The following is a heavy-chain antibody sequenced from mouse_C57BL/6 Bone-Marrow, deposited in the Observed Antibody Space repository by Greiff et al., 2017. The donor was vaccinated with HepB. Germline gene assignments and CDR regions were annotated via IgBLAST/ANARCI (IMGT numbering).Heavy chain of an antibody. CDR3: ASSRHYARGLEYFDV. D-gene: IGHD1-1*01. J-gene: IGHJ1*03. Sequence: VQLQQSGAELARPGASVKLSCKASGYTFTSYGISWVKQRTGQGLEWIGEIYPRSGNTYYNEKFKGKATLTADKSSITAYMELRSLTSEDSAVYFCASSRHYARGLEYFDVWGTGTTVTVSS. CDR2: IYPRSGNT. V-gene: IGHV1-81*01. CDR1: GYTFTSYG.